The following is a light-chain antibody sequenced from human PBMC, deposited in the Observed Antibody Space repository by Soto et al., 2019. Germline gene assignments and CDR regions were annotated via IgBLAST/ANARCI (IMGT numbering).Light chain of an antibody. CDR2: KAS. Sequence: IHITHSPSTLSSSVGDRVTIICRASQSISSWLAWYQQKPGKAPKLLIYKASSLESGVPSRFSGSGSGTEFTLTISSLQPDDFATYYCQHYISYPWTFGQGTKVDI. V-gene: IGKV1-5*03. J-gene: IGKJ1*01. CDR1: QSISSW. CDR3: QHYISYPWT.